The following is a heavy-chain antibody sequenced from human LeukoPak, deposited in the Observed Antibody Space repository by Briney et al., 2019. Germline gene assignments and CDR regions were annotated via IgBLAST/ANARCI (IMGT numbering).Heavy chain of an antibody. V-gene: IGHV4-4*07. Sequence: PSETLSLTCSVSGDSLSYFYWSWLRQPAGKGLEWIGRIYTSGSTNYNPSLKSRVTISLDTSKNQFSLKLSSVTAADTAVYYCARDYGSYAFAWGQGTLVTVSS. CDR1: GDSLSYFY. D-gene: IGHD1-26*01. J-gene: IGHJ5*02. CDR2: IYTSGST. CDR3: ARDYGSYAFA.